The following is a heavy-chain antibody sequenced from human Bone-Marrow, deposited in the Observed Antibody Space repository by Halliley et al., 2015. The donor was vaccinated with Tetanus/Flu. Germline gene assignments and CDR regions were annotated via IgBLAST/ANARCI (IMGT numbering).Heavy chain of an antibody. CDR3: ARLYSFGFQYYFDS. D-gene: IGHD5-18*01. V-gene: IGHV4-39*01. CDR1: GGSMSIYDYF. J-gene: IGHJ4*02. CDR2: VYYAGNT. Sequence: TLSLTCTVSGGSMSIYDYFWAWIRQPPGKGLEWIGSVYYAGNTSYNPSLKSRVTISVDTSENQFSLKMRSATAADTAVYFCARLYSFGFQYYFDSWGQGALVTVSS.